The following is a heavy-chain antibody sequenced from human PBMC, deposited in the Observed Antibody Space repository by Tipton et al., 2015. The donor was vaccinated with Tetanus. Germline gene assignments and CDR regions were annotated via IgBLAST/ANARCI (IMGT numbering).Heavy chain of an antibody. J-gene: IGHJ4*02. V-gene: IGHV3-30*04. CDR3: ARGSYYYDSSGYLSGDY. CDR1: GFTFSSYA. CDR2: ISYDGSNK. D-gene: IGHD3-22*01. Sequence: RSLRLSCAASGFTFSSYAMHWVRQAPGKGLEWVAVISYDGSNKYYADSVKGRFTISRDNSKNTLYLQMNSLRAEDTAVYYCARGSYYYDSSGYLSGDYWGQGTLVTVSS.